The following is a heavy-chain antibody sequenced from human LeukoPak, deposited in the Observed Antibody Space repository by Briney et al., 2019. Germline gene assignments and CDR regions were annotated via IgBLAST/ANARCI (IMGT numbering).Heavy chain of an antibody. V-gene: IGHV4-39*01. Sequence: SETLSLTCSVSGGSLSSSSYYWGWIRQPPGKGLEWIGSVHYSGTTYYNTSLKSRVTISIDASKNQFSLKLSSVTAADTAVYYCARHFDYWGQGIMVTVSS. CDR1: GGSLSSSSYY. CDR2: VHYSGTT. CDR3: ARHFDY. J-gene: IGHJ4*02.